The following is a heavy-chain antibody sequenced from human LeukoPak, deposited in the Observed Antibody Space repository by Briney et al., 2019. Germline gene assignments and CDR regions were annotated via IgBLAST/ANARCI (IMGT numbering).Heavy chain of an antibody. J-gene: IGHJ3*02. CDR3: AKDSGIAVAGTLRAFDI. CDR2: ITTYNGDT. Sequence: ASVKVSCKASGYTFTSYGLSWVRQAPGQGLEWMGWITTYNGDTNNAQKFQGRVTMTTDTSTSTAYMELRSLRSDDTAVYYCAKDSGIAVAGTLRAFDIWGQGTMVTVSS. CDR1: GYTFTSYG. V-gene: IGHV1-18*01. D-gene: IGHD6-19*01.